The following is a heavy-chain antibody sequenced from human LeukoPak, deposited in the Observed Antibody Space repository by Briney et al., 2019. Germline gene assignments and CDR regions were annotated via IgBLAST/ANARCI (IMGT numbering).Heavy chain of an antibody. V-gene: IGHV4-39*01. CDR3: ARHLTLPAWFDP. Sequence: SETLSLTCTVSGGSISSSSYYWGWIRQPPGKGLEWIGSIYYSGSTYYNPSLKSRVTISVDTSKNQFSLKLSSVTAADAAVYYCARHLTLPAWFDPWGQGTLVTVSS. CDR1: GGSISSSSYY. J-gene: IGHJ5*02. CDR2: IYYSGST.